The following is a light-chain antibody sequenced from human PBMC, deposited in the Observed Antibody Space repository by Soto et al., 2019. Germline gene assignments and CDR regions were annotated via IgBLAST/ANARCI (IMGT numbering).Light chain of an antibody. CDR1: SSDVGGYNY. CDR2: DVN. CDR3: SSYTSSNTLYV. V-gene: IGLV2-14*01. Sequence: QSALTQPASVSGSPGQSITISCTGTSSDVGGYNYVSWYQQHPGKALKLMIYDVNNRPSGVSDRFSGSKSGNTASLTISGLQAEDEADYFCSSYTSSNTLYVLGAGTKVTVL. J-gene: IGLJ1*01.